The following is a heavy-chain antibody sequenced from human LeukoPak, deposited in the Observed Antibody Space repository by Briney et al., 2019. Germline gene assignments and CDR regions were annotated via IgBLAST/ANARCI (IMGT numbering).Heavy chain of an antibody. CDR1: GYTFNSYC. V-gene: IGHV1-18*01. CDR3: ARFTSQGVYAFDI. D-gene: IGHD3-16*01. J-gene: IGHJ3*02. CDR2: ISPYNANT. Sequence: ASVKVSCKASGYTFNSYCISWMRQAPGQGPEGMGWISPYNANTHYAQKLQGRVTMTTDTSTSTAHMELRSLRSDDTAVYYCARFTSQGVYAFDIWVQGTMITVSS.